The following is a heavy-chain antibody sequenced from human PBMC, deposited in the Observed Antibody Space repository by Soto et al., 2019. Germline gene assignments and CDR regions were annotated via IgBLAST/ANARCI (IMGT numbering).Heavy chain of an antibody. Sequence: SETLSLTCTVSGGSISSSSYYWGWIRQPPGKGLEWIGSIYYSGSTYYNPSLKSRVTISVDTSKNQFSLKLSSVTAADTAVYYCARNGRYLGDYDNYWGQGTLVTVSS. D-gene: IGHD4-17*01. CDR2: IYYSGST. CDR3: ARNGRYLGDYDNY. V-gene: IGHV4-39*01. J-gene: IGHJ4*02. CDR1: GGSISSSSYY.